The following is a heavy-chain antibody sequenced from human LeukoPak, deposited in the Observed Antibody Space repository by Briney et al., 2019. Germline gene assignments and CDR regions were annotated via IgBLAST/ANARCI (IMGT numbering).Heavy chain of an antibody. J-gene: IGHJ4*02. CDR2: ISYDGSNK. Sequence: GGSLRLSCAASGFTFSSYGMHWVRQAPGKGLEWVAVISYDGSNKYYADSVKGRFTISRDNSKNTLYLQMNSLRAEDTAVYYCARDYSFRRYNWILFDYWGQGTLVTVSS. CDR3: ARDYSFRRYNWILFDY. CDR1: GFTFSSYG. V-gene: IGHV3-30*03. D-gene: IGHD1-1*01.